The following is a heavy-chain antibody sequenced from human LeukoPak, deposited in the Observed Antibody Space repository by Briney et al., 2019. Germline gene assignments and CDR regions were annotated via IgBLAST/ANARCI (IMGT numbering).Heavy chain of an antibody. CDR3: ARDFHSSGYYGTSDGFDI. CDR1: GYTFSSYG. CDR2: MNPNSGNT. Sequence: ASLKLSCKASGYTFSSYGINWVRQATGQGLEWMGCMNPNSGNTGYAQKFQGRVTMTRNTSMSTAYLELSSLRSEDTAVYYCARDFHSSGYYGTSDGFDIWGQGTMVTVSS. V-gene: IGHV1-8*01. D-gene: IGHD3-22*01. J-gene: IGHJ3*02.